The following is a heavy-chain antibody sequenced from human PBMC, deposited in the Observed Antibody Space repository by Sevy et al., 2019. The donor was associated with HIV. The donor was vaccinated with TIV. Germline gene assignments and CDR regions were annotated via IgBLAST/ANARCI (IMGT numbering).Heavy chain of an antibody. Sequence: GGSLRLSCAASEFTFSNYWMSWVRQAPGKGLEWVANIKQDGSEKYYVDSVKGRFTISRDNAKNSLSLQMNSLRAGDTAMYYCARDKGQGWFDPWGQGTLVTVSS. CDR2: IKQDGSEK. V-gene: IGHV3-7*01. CDR3: ARDKGQGWFDP. CDR1: EFTFSNYW. J-gene: IGHJ5*02.